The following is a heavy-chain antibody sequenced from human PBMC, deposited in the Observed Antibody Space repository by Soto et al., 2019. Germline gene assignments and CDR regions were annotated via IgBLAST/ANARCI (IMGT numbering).Heavy chain of an antibody. D-gene: IGHD4-17*01. CDR2: ISTYSGNA. Sequence: GASVKVPCKASGYTFTKYVISWVRQAPGQGLEWMGWISTYSGNANYAQRLQGRVTMTTDTSTNTVYMELRSLRSDDTAVYFCVRVSGGTYGDSEFRNWGQGTLVTVSS. CDR3: VRVSGGTYGDSEFRN. CDR1: GYTFTKYV. V-gene: IGHV1-18*01. J-gene: IGHJ4*02.